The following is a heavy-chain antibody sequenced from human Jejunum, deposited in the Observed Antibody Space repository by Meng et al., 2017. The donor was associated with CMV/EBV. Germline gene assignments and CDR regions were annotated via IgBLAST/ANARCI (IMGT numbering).Heavy chain of an antibody. Sequence: SGNTCTDHYIHWIKEAPGKGLEWMGLVDPEDGETRYADKSQGRVNISADTSTKTIYVDLSSLRSEDTAVYFCALGLYSSSWYFDLWGRGTLVTVSS. CDR3: ALGLYSSSWYFDL. CDR1: GNTCTDHY. J-gene: IGHJ2*01. CDR2: VDPEDGET. V-gene: IGHV1-69-2*01. D-gene: IGHD1-26*01.